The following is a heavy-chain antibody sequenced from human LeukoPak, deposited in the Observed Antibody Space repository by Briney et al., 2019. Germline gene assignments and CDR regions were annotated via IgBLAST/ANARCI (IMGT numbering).Heavy chain of an antibody. Sequence: PGGSLRLSCAASGFTFDDYAMHWVRQAPGKGLEWVSGISWNSGSIGYADSVKGRFTISRDNAKNSLYLQMNSLRAEDTALYYCAKDIRVSLGRGMDFDYWGQGTLVTVSS. V-gene: IGHV3-9*01. J-gene: IGHJ4*02. D-gene: IGHD7-27*01. CDR1: GFTFDDYA. CDR2: ISWNSGSI. CDR3: AKDIRVSLGRGMDFDY.